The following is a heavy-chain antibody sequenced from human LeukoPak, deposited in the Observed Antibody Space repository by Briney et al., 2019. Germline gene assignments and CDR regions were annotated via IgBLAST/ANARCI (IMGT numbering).Heavy chain of an antibody. J-gene: IGHJ6*04. CDR2: ISSSGSTI. D-gene: IGHD3-10*02. CDR3: AELGITMIGGV. Sequence: GGSLRLSCTASGFTFSDYSMNWVRQAPGKGLEWVSYISSSGSTIYYADSVKGRFTISRDNAKNSLYLQMNSLRAEDTAVYYCAELGITMIGGVWGKGTTVTISS. CDR1: GFTFSDYS. V-gene: IGHV3-48*04.